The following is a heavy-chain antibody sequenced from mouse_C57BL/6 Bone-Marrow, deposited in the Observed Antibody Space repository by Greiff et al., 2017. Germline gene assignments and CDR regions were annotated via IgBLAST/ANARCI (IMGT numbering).Heavy chain of an antibody. V-gene: IGHV5-12*01. J-gene: IGHJ3*01. CDR1: GFTFSDYY. CDR3: ARRESWAWFAY. CDR2: ISNGGGST. Sequence: EVMLVESGGGLVQPGGSLTLSCAASGFTFSDYYMYWVRQTPEKRLEWVAYISNGGGSTYYPDTVKGRFTISRDNAKNTLYLQMSRLKSEDTAMYYCARRESWAWFAYWGQGTLVTVSA.